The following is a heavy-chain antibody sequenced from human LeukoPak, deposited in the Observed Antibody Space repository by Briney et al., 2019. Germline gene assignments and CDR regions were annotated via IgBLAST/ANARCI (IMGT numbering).Heavy chain of an antibody. CDR1: GFTFSSYE. J-gene: IGHJ3*02. Sequence: PGGSLRLSCAASGFTFSSYEMNWVRQAPGKGLEWVSYISSSGSTIYYADSVKGRFTISRDNAKNSLYLQMNSLRAEDTVVYYCARGSNDYRYPDVYYIWGQGTMVTVSS. D-gene: IGHD4-11*01. V-gene: IGHV3-48*03. CDR2: ISSSGSTI. CDR3: ARGSNDYRYPDVYYI.